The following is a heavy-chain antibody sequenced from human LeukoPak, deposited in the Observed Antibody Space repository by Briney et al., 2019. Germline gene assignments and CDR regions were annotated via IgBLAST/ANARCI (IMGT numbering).Heavy chain of an antibody. J-gene: IGHJ4*02. CDR1: GESFSAYY. CDR2: INHSGHT. D-gene: IGHD6-19*01. V-gene: IGHV4-34*01. Sequence: PSETLSLTCAVYGESFSAYYWSWIRQPPGKGLEWIGEINHSGHTIYNPSLTSRVTISVDTSKNQFSLKLNSVTAADTAVYYCTRDIGGAGYWGQGTLVTVSS. CDR3: TRDIGGAGY.